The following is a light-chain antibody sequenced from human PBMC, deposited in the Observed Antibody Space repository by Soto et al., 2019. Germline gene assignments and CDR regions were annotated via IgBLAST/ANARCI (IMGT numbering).Light chain of an antibody. J-gene: IGKJ1*01. V-gene: IGKV1-39*01. CDR2: AAS. CDR3: HQSNRTPWT. Sequence: DIQMTHAPSSLSASVGVRVTFTCRASQSINKDLNWHQKQPGKAPKLLIYAASTLQSVVPSRFSGSGSGTDFALTISSLQPEDSSTYACHQSNRTPWTVGQGIKVDIK. CDR1: QSINKD.